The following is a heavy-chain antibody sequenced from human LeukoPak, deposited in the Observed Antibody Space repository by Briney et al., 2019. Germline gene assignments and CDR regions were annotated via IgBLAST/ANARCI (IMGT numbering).Heavy chain of an antibody. CDR1: GGTFSSYA. D-gene: IGHD2-2*01. V-gene: IGHV1-69*01. CDR3: ARNQLSYATDAFDI. CDR2: IIPIFGTA. Sequence: SVKVSCKASGGTFSSYAISWVRQAPGQGLEWMGGIIPIFGTANYAQKFQGRVTITADESTSTAYMELSSLRSEDTAVYYCARNQLSYATDAFDIWGQGTMVTVSS. J-gene: IGHJ3*02.